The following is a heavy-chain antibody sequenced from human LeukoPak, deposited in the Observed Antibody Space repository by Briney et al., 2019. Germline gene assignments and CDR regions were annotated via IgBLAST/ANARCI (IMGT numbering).Heavy chain of an antibody. D-gene: IGHD4-23*01. V-gene: IGHV3-48*02. CDR3: ARVQPPPTVVTPRYYYYGMDV. CDR1: GXTFSSYS. CDR2: ISSSSSTI. Sequence: GGSLRLSWAASGXTFSSYSMNWVRQAPGKGQEWVSYISSSSSTIYYADSVKGRFTISRDNAKNSLYLQMNSLRDEDTAVYYCARVQPPPTVVTPRYYYYGMDVWGQGPTVTVSS. J-gene: IGHJ6*02.